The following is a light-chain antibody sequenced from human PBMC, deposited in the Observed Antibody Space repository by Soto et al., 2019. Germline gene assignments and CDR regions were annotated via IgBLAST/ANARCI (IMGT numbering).Light chain of an antibody. CDR3: QQLHSYPLT. Sequence: IQLTQSPSSLSASIGDRVTITCRAGQGISTFLAWYQQTPRKAPKLLIYPASTLQSGVPSRFSGSGSGTDFTLTISSLQPEDFATYYCQQLHSYPLTFGGGTKVEIK. J-gene: IGKJ4*01. CDR1: QGISTF. V-gene: IGKV1-9*01. CDR2: PAS.